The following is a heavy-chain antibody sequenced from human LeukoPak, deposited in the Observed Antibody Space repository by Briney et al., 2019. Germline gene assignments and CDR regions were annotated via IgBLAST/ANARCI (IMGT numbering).Heavy chain of an antibody. CDR3: ARASYYYESSGFDI. D-gene: IGHD3-22*01. CDR1: GFTFDDYA. V-gene: IGHV3-9*01. Sequence: PGGSLRLSCAASGFTFDDYAMNWVRQAPGKGLEWFSGISWNSGSIGYADSVKGRFTISRDNAKNSLYLQMNSLRAEDTALYYCARASYYYESSGFDIWGQGTMVTVSS. CDR2: ISWNSGSI. J-gene: IGHJ3*02.